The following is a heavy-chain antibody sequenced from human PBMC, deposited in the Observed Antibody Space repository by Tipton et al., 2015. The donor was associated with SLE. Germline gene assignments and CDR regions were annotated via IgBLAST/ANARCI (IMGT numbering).Heavy chain of an antibody. D-gene: IGHD6-19*01. CDR2: MKPDGSER. V-gene: IGHV3-7*01. CDR1: GFTFTTYW. J-gene: IGHJ5*02. CDR3: ARDITGYSYGWYAIDR. Sequence: SLRLSCAASGFTFTTYWMTWVRQAPGKGLEWVANMKPDGSERYYVGSVEGRFTISRDNAKNTVFLQMNNLRADDTAVYYCARDITGYSYGWYAIDRWGQGTLVTVSS.